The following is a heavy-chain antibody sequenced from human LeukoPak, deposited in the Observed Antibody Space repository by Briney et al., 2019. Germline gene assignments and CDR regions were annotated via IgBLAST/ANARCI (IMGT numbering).Heavy chain of an antibody. V-gene: IGHV3-23*01. D-gene: IGHD4-17*01. CDR2: ISGSGGST. J-gene: IGHJ4*02. CDR3: AKARPYGDYEDY. CDR1: GFTFSSYA. Sequence: GGSLRLSRAASGFTFSSYAMSWVRQAPGKGLEWVSAISGSGGSTYYADSVKGRFTISRDNPKNTLYLQMNSLRAEDTAVYYCAKARPYGDYEDYWGQGTLVTVSS.